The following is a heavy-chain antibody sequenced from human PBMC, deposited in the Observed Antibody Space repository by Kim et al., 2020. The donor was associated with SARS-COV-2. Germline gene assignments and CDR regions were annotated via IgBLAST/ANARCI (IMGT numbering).Heavy chain of an antibody. CDR2: VSLGGGTT. CDR1: GFTFSNYG. V-gene: IGHV3-23*01. D-gene: IGHD5-18*01. J-gene: IGHJ2*01. CDR3: AKYNQRGYRSFDL. Sequence: GGSLRLSCAASGFTFSNYGMSWVRQAPGKGLEWVSLVSLGGGTTLYADSVSDRFTVSRDDSKHTLYLQLTGLRPEDTALYYCAKYNQRGYRSFDLWGRRT.